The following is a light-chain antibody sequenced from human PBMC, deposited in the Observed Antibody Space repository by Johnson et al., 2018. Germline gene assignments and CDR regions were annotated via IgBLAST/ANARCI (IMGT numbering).Light chain of an antibody. CDR2: ENN. CDR3: GTWDSSLSAGNV. J-gene: IGLJ1*01. CDR1: SSNIGNNY. Sequence: QSVLTQPPSVSAAPGQKVTISCSGSSSNIGNNYVSWYQQLPGTAPKLLIYENNKRPSGIPDRFSGSKSDTSATLGITGLQTGAEADYYCGTWDSSLSAGNVFGTGTKVTV. V-gene: IGLV1-51*02.